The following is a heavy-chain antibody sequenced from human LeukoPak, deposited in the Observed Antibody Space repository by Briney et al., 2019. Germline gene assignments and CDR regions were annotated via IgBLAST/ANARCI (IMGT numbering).Heavy chain of an antibody. J-gene: IGHJ4*02. CDR2: IIPIFGTA. CDR1: GGTFSSYA. V-gene: IGHV1-69*13. CDR3: ARIYCSSTSCDPLYYFDY. Sequence: GASVTVSFKASGGTFSSYAISWVRQAPGQGLEWMGGIIPIFGTANYAQKFQGRVTITADESTSTAYMELSSLRSEDTAVYYCARIYCSSTSCDPLYYFDYWGQGTLVTVSS. D-gene: IGHD2-2*01.